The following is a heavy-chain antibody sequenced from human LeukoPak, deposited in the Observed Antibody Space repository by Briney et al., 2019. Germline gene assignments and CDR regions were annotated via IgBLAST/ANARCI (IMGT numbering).Heavy chain of an antibody. J-gene: IGHJ4*02. CDR1: GFTLSSYE. CDR2: ISLSGRTI. D-gene: IGHD5-18*01. CDR3: ARVPYTYGPG. Sequence: GGSLRLSCAASGFTLSSYEMNWVRQAPGKGLEWVSYISLSGRTIYYADSVKGRFTISRDNAKNSLFLQMNSVRAEDTAVYYCARVPYTYGPGGGQGTLVTVSS. V-gene: IGHV3-48*03.